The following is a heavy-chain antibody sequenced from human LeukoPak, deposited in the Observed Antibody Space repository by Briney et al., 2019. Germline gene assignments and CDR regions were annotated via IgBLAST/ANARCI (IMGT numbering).Heavy chain of an antibody. J-gene: IGHJ4*02. CDR1: GYTFTSYG. Sequence: GSVKVSCKASGYTFTSYGISWVRQAPGQGLEWMGWISAYNGNTNYAQKLQGRVTMTTDTSTSTAYMELRSLRSDDTAVYYCARGGDIVVVPAALDYWGQGTLVTVSS. CDR3: ARGGDIVVVPAALDY. D-gene: IGHD2-2*01. CDR2: ISAYNGNT. V-gene: IGHV1-18*01.